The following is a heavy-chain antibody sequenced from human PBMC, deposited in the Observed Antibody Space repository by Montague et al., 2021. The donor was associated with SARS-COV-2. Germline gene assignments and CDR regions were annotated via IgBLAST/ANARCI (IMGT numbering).Heavy chain of an antibody. V-gene: IGHV3-21*01. CDR1: GFTFSSYS. CDR2: ISSSSSYI. J-gene: IGHJ4*02. Sequence: SLRLSCAASGFTFSSYSMNWVRQAPGKGLEWVSSISSSSSYIYYADSVKGRFTISRDSAKNSLYLQMNSLRAEDTAVYYCARDGDYYGSSGILDYWGQGTLVTVSS. CDR3: ARDGDYYGSSGILDY. D-gene: IGHD3-22*01.